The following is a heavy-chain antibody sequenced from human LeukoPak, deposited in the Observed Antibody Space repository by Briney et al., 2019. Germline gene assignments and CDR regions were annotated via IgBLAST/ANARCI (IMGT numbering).Heavy chain of an antibody. CDR1: GFTFGDYA. V-gene: IGHV3-49*03. CDR2: IRSKAYGGTT. J-gene: IGHJ4*02. Sequence: GGSLRLSCTASGFTFGDYAMSWFRQAPGKGLEWVGFIRSKAYGGTTEYAASVKGRFTISRDDSKSIAYLRMNSLKTEDTAVYYCTRASIAAAGYFDYWGQGTLVTVSS. D-gene: IGHD6-13*01. CDR3: TRASIAAAGYFDY.